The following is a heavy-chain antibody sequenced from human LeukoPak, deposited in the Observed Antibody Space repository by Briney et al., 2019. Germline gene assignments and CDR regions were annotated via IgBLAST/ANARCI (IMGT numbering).Heavy chain of an antibody. CDR2: LSSGGINK. Sequence: GGSLRLSCAASGFTFSTYGIHWVRQAPGKGLEWVGLLSSGGINKHYADSVKGRFIISRDNSMNTLYLQMNSLGVEDTAVYYCARDHSGSCRAFDYWGQGTLVTVSS. CDR1: GFTFSTYG. J-gene: IGHJ4*02. CDR3: ARDHSGSCRAFDY. D-gene: IGHD3-10*01. V-gene: IGHV3-30*03.